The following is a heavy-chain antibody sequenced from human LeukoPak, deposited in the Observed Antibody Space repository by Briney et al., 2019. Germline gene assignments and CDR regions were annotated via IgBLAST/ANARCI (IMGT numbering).Heavy chain of an antibody. Sequence: VASVKVSCKASGGTFSSYAISWVRQAPGQGLEWMGGIIPILGTANYAQKFQGRVTITTDESTSTAYMELSSLRSEDTAVYYCARVILYGDPTRGYFDYWGQGTLVTVSS. V-gene: IGHV1-69*05. D-gene: IGHD4-17*01. J-gene: IGHJ4*02. CDR1: GGTFSSYA. CDR3: ARVILYGDPTRGYFDY. CDR2: IIPILGTA.